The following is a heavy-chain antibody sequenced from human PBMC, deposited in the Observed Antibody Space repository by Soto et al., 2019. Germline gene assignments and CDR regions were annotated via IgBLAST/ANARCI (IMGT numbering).Heavy chain of an antibody. CDR2: SNHSGST. CDR1: GGSFSGYY. J-gene: IGHJ5*02. D-gene: IGHD2-15*01. V-gene: IGHV4-34*01. Sequence: QVQLQQWGAGLLKPSETLSLTCAVYGGSFSGYYWSWIRQPPGKGLEWIGESNHSGSTNYNPSLKSRVTISVDTSKNQFSLKLSSVTAADTAVYYCARGRAVWYDQNWFDPWGQGTLVTVSS. CDR3: ARGRAVWYDQNWFDP.